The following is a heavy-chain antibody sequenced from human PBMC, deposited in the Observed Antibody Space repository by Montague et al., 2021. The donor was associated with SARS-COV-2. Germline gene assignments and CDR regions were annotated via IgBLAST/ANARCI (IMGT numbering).Heavy chain of an antibody. J-gene: IGHJ6*02. V-gene: IGHV4-59*04. D-gene: IGHD4-23*01. CDR2: VHYTGST. Sequence: SETLSLTCTVSGVSISSYYWTWIRQPPGKILEWIGYVHYTGSTNFISSLKSRVTMSLDTSKNQFSPRLSSVTAADTAVYYCAGYYRGGNYASPIYAMDVWGQGTTVTVSS. CDR1: GVSISSYY. CDR3: AGYYRGGNYASPIYAMDV.